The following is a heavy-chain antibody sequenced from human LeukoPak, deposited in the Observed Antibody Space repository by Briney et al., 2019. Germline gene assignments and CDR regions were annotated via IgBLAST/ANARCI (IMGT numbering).Heavy chain of an antibody. J-gene: IGHJ6*03. CDR2: ISGSGGST. V-gene: IGHV3-23*01. D-gene: IGHD3/OR15-3a*01. Sequence: PGGTLRLSCAASGFTFSNHGMNWVRQAPGKGLEWVSAISGSGGSTYYADSVKGRFTISRDNSKNTLYLQMNSLRAEDTAVYYCAKDTSVDFYYYYYMDVWGKGTTVTVSS. CDR1: GFTFSNHG. CDR3: AKDTSVDFYYYYYMDV.